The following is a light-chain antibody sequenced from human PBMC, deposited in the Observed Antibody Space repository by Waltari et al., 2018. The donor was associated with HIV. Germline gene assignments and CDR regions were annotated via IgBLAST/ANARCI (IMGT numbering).Light chain of an antibody. J-gene: IGLJ2*01. V-gene: IGLV2-8*01. CDR2: EVS. Sequence: QSALTQPPSASGSLGQSVTIPCTGTSSDVGGYKYVSWYQQHPGKTPKLMIYEVSKRPSGVPDRLSGSKTGNTASLTDSGLQAEDEADYYCTSYAGSNNVVFGGGTKLAVL. CDR1: SSDVGGYKY. CDR3: TSYAGSNNVV.